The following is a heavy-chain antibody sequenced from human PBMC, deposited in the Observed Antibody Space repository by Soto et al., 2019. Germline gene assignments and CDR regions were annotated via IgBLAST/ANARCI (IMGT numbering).Heavy chain of an antibody. D-gene: IGHD2-15*01. V-gene: IGHV4-39*01. CDR3: TRHVGGNANKFCFDH. CDR2: VYYSGTT. J-gene: IGHJ4*02. CDR1: GGSISGSTYY. Sequence: SETLSVTCTVSGGSISGSTYYWGWIRQPPGKGLEWIGTVYYSGTTYYNPSLKSRVTISVGSSKNRFSLMLSSVTAADTAGYFCTRHVGGNANKFCFDHWGQIGLVTFSS.